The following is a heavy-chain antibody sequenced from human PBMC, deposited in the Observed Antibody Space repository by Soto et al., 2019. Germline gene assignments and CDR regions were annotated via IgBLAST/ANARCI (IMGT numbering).Heavy chain of an antibody. CDR1: GDTVSSNSGA. J-gene: IGHJ6*02. D-gene: IGHD2-2*01. CDR2: TYYRSKWYN. Sequence: PSQTLSLTCAISGDTVSSNSGAWNWVRQSPSRGLEWLGRTYYRSKWYNDYAVSVKSRITINPDTSKNQFSLQLNSVTPEDTAVYYCARGRDCSSTSCYRDYYYGMDVWGHGTTVTVSS. V-gene: IGHV6-1*01. CDR3: ARGRDCSSTSCYRDYYYGMDV.